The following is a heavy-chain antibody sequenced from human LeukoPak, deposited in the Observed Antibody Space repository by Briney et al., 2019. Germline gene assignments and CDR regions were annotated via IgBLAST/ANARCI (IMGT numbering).Heavy chain of an antibody. CDR2: TSYDGNEK. Sequence: GGSLRLSCAASGFTFSSFGMHWVRQAPGKGLEWVTVTSYDGNEKHYADSVKGRFTISRDNSKNTVYLQMNSLRAEDTAVYYCATGGTRAATGRMGFWGQGTLVTVSS. D-gene: IGHD6-25*01. CDR1: GFTFSSFG. CDR3: ATGGTRAATGRMGF. V-gene: IGHV3-30*03. J-gene: IGHJ4*02.